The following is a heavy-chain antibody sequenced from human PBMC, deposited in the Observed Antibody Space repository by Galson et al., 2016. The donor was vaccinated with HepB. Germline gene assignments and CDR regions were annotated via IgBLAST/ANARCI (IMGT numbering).Heavy chain of an antibody. Sequence: ETLSLTCTVSGGSISSSGYYWGWVRQPPGKGLEWIGSIYYSGTTYYNPSLESRVTISVDTSKNQFSLKLNSVTAADTAVFYCARSGYYYDSSGWAWYFDLWGRGTLVTVSS. V-gene: IGHV4-39*01. D-gene: IGHD3-22*01. CDR1: GGSISSSGYY. CDR2: IYYSGTT. CDR3: ARSGYYYDSSGWAWYFDL. J-gene: IGHJ2*01.